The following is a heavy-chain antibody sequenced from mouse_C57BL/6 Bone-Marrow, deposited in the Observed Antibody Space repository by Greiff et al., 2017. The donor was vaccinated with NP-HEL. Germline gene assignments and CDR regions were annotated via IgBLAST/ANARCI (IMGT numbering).Heavy chain of an antibody. CDR2: ISSGGSYT. V-gene: IGHV5-6*01. J-gene: IGHJ2*01. CDR1: GFTFSSYS. Sequence: DVQLVESGGDLVKPGGSLKLSCAASGFTFSSYSMSWVRQTPDKRLEWVATISSGGSYTYYPDSVKGRFTISRDNAKNTLYLQMSSLKAEDTAMYYCARHGGAHWDGYWGQGTTLTVSS. CDR3: ARHGGAHWDGY. D-gene: IGHD4-1*01.